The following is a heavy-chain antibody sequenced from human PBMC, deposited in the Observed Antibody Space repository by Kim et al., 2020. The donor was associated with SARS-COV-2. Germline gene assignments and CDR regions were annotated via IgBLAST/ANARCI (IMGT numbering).Heavy chain of an antibody. Sequence: SETLSLTCAVYGGSFSGYYWSWIRQPPGKGLEWIGEINHSGSTNYNPSLKSRVTISVDTSKNQFSLKLSSVTAADTAVYYCRLDCGGDCYRDYYYYYGMDVWGQGTTVTVSS. V-gene: IGHV4-34*01. CDR1: GGSFSGYY. CDR3: RLDCGGDCYRDYYYYYGMDV. CDR2: INHSGST. J-gene: IGHJ6*02. D-gene: IGHD2-21*01.